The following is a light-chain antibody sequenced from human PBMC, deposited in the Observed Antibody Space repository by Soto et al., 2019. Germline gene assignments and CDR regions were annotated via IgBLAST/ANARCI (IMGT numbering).Light chain of an antibody. CDR1: QSISNW. V-gene: IGKV1-5*01. J-gene: IGKJ1*01. Sequence: DIQMTQSPFTLSASVGDRVTITYRASQSISNWLAWYQQKPGKAPKLLIYDASSLQSGVPSRFSGSGSGTEFTLTISSLQPDDFATYYCQQYNSYAEPFGQGTKVDIK. CDR3: QQYNSYAEP. CDR2: DAS.